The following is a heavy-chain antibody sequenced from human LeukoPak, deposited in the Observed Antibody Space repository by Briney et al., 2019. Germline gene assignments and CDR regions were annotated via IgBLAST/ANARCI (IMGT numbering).Heavy chain of an antibody. CDR1: GFTLSRYG. CDR3: AKDSASGTNFDY. D-gene: IGHD1-26*01. J-gene: IGHJ4*02. CDR2: ISGNDGST. Sequence: GGSLRLSCVASGFTLSRYGMSWVRQAPGKGLEWVSGISGNDGSTYYADSVKGRFTISRDNSKNTLYLQMNSLRAEDTAVYYCAKDSASGTNFDYWGQGTLVTVSS. V-gene: IGHV3-23*01.